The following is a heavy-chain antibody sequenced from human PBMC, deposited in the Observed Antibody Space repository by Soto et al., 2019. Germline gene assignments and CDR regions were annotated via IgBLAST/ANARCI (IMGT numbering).Heavy chain of an antibody. V-gene: IGHV1-69*02. J-gene: IGHJ6*02. Sequence: QVQLVQSGAEVKKPGSSVKVSCKASGGTFSSYTISWVRQAPGQGLEWMGRIIPILGITNYAQKFQGRVRITADKSTSTAYRELSSLRSEDTAVYYCARNMYSSGPYGMDVWGQGTTVTVSS. CDR3: ARNMYSSGPYGMDV. D-gene: IGHD6-19*01. CDR1: GGTFSSYT. CDR2: IIPILGIT.